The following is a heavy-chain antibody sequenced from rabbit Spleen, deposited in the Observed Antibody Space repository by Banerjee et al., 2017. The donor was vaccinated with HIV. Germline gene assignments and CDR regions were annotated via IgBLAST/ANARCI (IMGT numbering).Heavy chain of an antibody. D-gene: IGHD1-1*01. CDR3: ARNYVNAFDP. CDR2: VDTGSRDFT. Sequence: LVEYGGDLVQPGASLTLTCTASGFDFSNYIFMCWVRQAPGKGLEWIACVDTGSRDFTYYASWAKGRVTISKTSSTTVTLQMTSLTAADTATYFCARNYVNAFDPWGQGTLVTVS. J-gene: IGHJ2*01. CDR1: GFDFSNYIF. V-gene: IGHV1S40*01.